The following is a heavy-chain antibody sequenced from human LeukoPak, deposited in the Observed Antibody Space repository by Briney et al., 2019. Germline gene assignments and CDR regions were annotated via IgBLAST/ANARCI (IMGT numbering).Heavy chain of an antibody. J-gene: IGHJ4*02. CDR3: ARDPKWLDY. Sequence: PGGSLRLSCAASGFTLSTYWMSWVRQAPGKGLEWVANTNQGGSEKYYVDSVKGRFTISKDNAKNALYLQMNSLRAEDTAVYYCARDPKWLDYWGQGTLVTVSS. CDR1: GFTLSTYW. CDR2: TNQGGSEK. D-gene: IGHD5-12*01. V-gene: IGHV3-7*01.